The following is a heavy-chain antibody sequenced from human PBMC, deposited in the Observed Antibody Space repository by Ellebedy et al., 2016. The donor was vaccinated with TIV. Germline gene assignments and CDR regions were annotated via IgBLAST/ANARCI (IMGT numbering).Heavy chain of an antibody. V-gene: IGHV4-59*11. CDR3: ARGADYDFWTGYYTAFDP. D-gene: IGHD3-3*01. CDR2: IYDTGDT. CDR1: GGSISGHY. J-gene: IGHJ5*02. Sequence: SETLSLXXTVSGGSISGHYWNWVRQPPGKGLGRIAYIYDTGDTDYNPSLKSRVTISLDTSKNQFSLRLTSLTAADTAVYYCARGADYDFWTGYYTAFDPWGQGTLVTVSS.